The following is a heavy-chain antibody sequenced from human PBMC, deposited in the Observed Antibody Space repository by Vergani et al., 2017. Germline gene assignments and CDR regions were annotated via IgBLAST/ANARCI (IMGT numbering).Heavy chain of an antibody. J-gene: IGHJ2*01. CDR3: AKGSFRYWYFDL. Sequence: EVQLVESGGVVVQPGGSLRLSCAASGFTFDDYTMHWVRQAPGKGLEWVSLISWDGGSTYYADTVKGRFTIARDNSKNTLYLQMNSLRAEDTAVYYCAKGSFRYWYFDLWGRGTLVTVSS. V-gene: IGHV3-43*01. CDR2: ISWDGGST. CDR1: GFTFDDYT.